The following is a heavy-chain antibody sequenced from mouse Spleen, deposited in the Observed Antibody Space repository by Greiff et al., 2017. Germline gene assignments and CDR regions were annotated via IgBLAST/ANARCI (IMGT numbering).Heavy chain of an antibody. CDR2: ISYSGST. CDR3: ARYGNYWYFDV. Sequence: EVQLQQSGPGLAKPSQTLSLTCSVTGYSITSDYWNWIRQFPGNKLEYMGYISYSGSTYYNPSLKSRISITRDTSKNQYYLQLNSVTTEDTATYYCARYGNYWYFDVWGAGTTVTVSS. D-gene: IGHD2-1*01. CDR1: GYSITSDY. V-gene: IGHV3-8*01. J-gene: IGHJ1*01.